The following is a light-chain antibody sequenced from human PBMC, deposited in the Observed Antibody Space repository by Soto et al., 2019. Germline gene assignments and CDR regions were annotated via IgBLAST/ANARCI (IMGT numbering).Light chain of an antibody. CDR3: QQRSNWPIT. CDR1: QSVGGY. Sequence: IMLTQTPATLSLPPGQKATLSGRASQSVGGYLAWYQQRPGQAPRVLIYDASNRATGIPVRFSGSGSGTDFTLTISSLEPEDFAVYYCQQRSNWPITFAQRTRLEI. V-gene: IGKV3-11*01. CDR2: DAS. J-gene: IGKJ5*01.